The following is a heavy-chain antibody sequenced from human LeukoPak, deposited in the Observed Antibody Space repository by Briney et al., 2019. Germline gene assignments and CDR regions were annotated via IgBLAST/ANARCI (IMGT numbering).Heavy chain of an antibody. CDR3: AGLVGRYSSGLYYYYFDY. CDR2: MYLSGTT. Sequence: GSLRLSCAASGFTFSSSSISWVRQAPGKGLEWIGEMYLSGTTHSNPSVKSRVTISIDKSKNQFFLNLSSVTTADTAVYYCAGLVGRYSSGLYYYYFDYWGQGTLVTVSS. J-gene: IGHJ4*02. CDR1: GFTFSSSSI. V-gene: IGHV4-4*02. D-gene: IGHD3-22*01.